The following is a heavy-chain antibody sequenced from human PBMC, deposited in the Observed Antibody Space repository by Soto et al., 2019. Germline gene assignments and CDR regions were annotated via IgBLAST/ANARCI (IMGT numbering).Heavy chain of an antibody. CDR3: ARVKDELVATDRDYYYYGMDV. Sequence: SVKVSCKASGGTCSSYAISWVLQAPGQGLEWMGGIIPIFGTANYAQKFQGRVTITADKSTSTAYMELSSLRSEDTAVYYCARVKDELVATDRDYYYYGMDVWGQGTTVTVSS. CDR2: IIPIFGTA. D-gene: IGHD5-12*01. V-gene: IGHV1-69*06. CDR1: GGTCSSYA. J-gene: IGHJ6*02.